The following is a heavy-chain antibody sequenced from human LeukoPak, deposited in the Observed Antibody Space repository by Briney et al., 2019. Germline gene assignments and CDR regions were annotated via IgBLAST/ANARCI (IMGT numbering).Heavy chain of an antibody. Sequence: PGGSLRLSCAASGFTFSNYNMNWVRQAPGKGLEWVSSISSSSSYIYYADSVKGRFTISRDNTKNSLYLQMNSLRVEDTAVYYCAKNYYGSGSHMDYFDYWGQGTLVTVSS. J-gene: IGHJ4*02. CDR1: GFTFSNYN. CDR3: AKNYYGSGSHMDYFDY. V-gene: IGHV3-21*04. CDR2: ISSSSSYI. D-gene: IGHD3-10*01.